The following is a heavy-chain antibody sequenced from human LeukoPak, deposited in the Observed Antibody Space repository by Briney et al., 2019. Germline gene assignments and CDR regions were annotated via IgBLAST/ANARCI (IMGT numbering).Heavy chain of an antibody. D-gene: IGHD3-10*01. V-gene: IGHV3-30*02. CDR2: IWYDGSKT. CDR1: GFIFSNYG. J-gene: IGHJ3*02. CDR3: AKDTRYHGSGTYATAAFDI. Sequence: GGSLRLSCAASGFIFSNYGMHWVRQAPGKGPEWVAIIWYDGSKTYYADSVKGRFTISRDNSKNTLYVQMNSLRIEDAAVYYYAKDTRYHGSGTYATAAFDIWGQGTMVTVSS.